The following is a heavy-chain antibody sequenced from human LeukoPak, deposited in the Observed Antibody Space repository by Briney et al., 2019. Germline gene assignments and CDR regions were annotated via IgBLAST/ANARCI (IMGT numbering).Heavy chain of an antibody. CDR1: GGSISSFY. V-gene: IGHV4-59*01. CDR3: ARDKGLPQAFDI. D-gene: IGHD5/OR15-5a*01. Sequence: KPSETLSLTCTVSGGSISSFYWSWIRQPPGKGLEYIGYISYSEITSYNPSLKSRVTISVDTSKNQFSLKLTSVTAADTAVYYCARDKGLPQAFDIWGQGTMVTVSS. CDR2: ISYSEIT. J-gene: IGHJ3*02.